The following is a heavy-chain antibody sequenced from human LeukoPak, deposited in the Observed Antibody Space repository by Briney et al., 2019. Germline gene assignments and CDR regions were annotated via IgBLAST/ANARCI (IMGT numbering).Heavy chain of an antibody. CDR3: ASPRYGGIVDYYYYYYMDA. CDR1: GGSISSSSYY. D-gene: IGHD2-21*01. Sequence: SETLSLTCTVSGGSISSSSYYWGWIRQPPGTGLEWIGSIYYSGSTYYNPSLKSRVTISVDTSKNQFSLKLSSVTAADTAVYYCASPRYGGIVDYYYYYYMDAWGKGATVTVSS. CDR2: IYYSGST. J-gene: IGHJ6*03. V-gene: IGHV4-39*07.